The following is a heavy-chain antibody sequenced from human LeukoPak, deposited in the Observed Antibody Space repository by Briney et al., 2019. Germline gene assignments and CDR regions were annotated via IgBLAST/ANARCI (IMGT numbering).Heavy chain of an antibody. CDR2: IYPGDSDT. V-gene: IGHV5-51*01. Sequence: GESLKISCKGSGYSFTNYWVAWVRQMPGKGLEWMGTIYPGDSDTRYSPSFQGQVTISADTSVSTAYLQWSSLKASDTAMYYCARRGFGVLTFDYWGQGTLVTVSS. CDR3: ARRGFGVLTFDY. D-gene: IGHD3-3*01. J-gene: IGHJ4*02. CDR1: GYSFTNYW.